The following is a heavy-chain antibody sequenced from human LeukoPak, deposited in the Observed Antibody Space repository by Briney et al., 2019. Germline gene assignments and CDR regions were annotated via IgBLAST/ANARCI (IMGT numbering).Heavy chain of an antibody. Sequence: GGSLRLSCAASGFTFSSYAMSWVRQAPGKGLEWVSAISGSGGSTYYADSVEGRFTISRDNSKNTLYLQMNSLRAEDTAVYYCARIYRKVQGVPNSVGNWFDPWGQGTLVTVSS. V-gene: IGHV3-23*01. CDR1: GFTFSSYA. J-gene: IGHJ5*02. CDR3: ARIYRKVQGVPNSVGNWFDP. CDR2: ISGSGGST. D-gene: IGHD3-10*01.